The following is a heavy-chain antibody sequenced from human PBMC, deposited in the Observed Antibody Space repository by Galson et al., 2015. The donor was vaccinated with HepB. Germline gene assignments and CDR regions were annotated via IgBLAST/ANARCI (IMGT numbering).Heavy chain of an antibody. D-gene: IGHD6-19*01. V-gene: IGHV1-2*02. CDR3: ARDREVAVAGLLFDY. J-gene: IGHJ4*02. CDR1: GYTFTGYY. CDR2: INPNSGGT. Sequence: SVKVSCKASGYTFTGYYMHWVRQAPGQGLEWMGWINPNSGGTNYAQKFQGRVTMTRDTSISTAYMELSRLRSDDTAVYYCARDREVAVAGLLFDYWGQGTLVTVSS.